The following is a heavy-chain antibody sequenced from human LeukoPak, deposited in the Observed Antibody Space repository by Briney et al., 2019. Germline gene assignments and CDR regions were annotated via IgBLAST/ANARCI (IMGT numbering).Heavy chain of an antibody. D-gene: IGHD6-19*01. CDR1: GFTFSSYA. J-gene: IGHJ4*02. Sequence: GGSLRLSCAASGFTFSSYAMHWVRQAPGKGLEWVAVISYDGSNKYYADSVKGRFTISRDNSKNTLYLQMNSLRAEGTAVYYCARAQSIAVAGTLDYWGQGTLVTVSS. V-gene: IGHV3-30*04. CDR2: ISYDGSNK. CDR3: ARAQSIAVAGTLDY.